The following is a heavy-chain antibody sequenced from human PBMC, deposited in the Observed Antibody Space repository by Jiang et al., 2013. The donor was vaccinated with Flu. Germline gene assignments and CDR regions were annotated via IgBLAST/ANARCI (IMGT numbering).Heavy chain of an antibody. V-gene: IGHV5-51*01. J-gene: IGHJ3*02. CDR2: IYPGDSDT. CDR3: ARRVGLNGLTMVRQTLSGKYDAFDI. Sequence: IIYPGDSDTRYSPSFQGQVTISADKSISTAYLQWSSLKASDTAMYYCARRVGLNGLTMVRQTLSGKYDAFDIWGQGTMVTVSS. D-gene: IGHD3-10*01.